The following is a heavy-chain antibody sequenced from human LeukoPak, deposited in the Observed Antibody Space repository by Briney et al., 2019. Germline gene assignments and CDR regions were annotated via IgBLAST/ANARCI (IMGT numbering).Heavy chain of an antibody. CDR1: GFTFSSYE. CDR2: ISSGSTI. D-gene: IGHD3-10*01. Sequence: GGSLRLSCAASGFTFSSYEMNWVRQAPGKGLEWVSYISSGSTIYYADSVKGRFTISRDNAKNSLYLQMNSLRAEDTAVYYCARDDSWYYGSEGFDYWGQGTLVTVSS. CDR3: ARDDSWYYGSEGFDY. V-gene: IGHV3-48*03. J-gene: IGHJ4*02.